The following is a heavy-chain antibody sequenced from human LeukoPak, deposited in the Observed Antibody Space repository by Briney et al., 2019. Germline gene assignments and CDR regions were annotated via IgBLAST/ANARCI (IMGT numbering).Heavy chain of an antibody. V-gene: IGHV3-48*01. J-gene: IGHJ5*02. CDR2: IRSGGCTI. Sequence: GGSLRLSCAASGFTFSSYSMNWVRQAPGKGLEWVSYIRSGGCTIYYADSVKGRFTISGDNANNSLYLQMNSLRAEDTAVYYCARDGLLEPAWGQGTLVTLSS. D-gene: IGHD1-26*01. CDR1: GFTFSSYS. CDR3: ARDGLLEPA.